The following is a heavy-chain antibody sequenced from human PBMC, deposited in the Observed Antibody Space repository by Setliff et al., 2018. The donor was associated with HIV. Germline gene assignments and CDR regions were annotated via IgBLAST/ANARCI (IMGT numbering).Heavy chain of an antibody. Sequence: PSETLSLTCTVSGGSITSGNYFWTWIRQPAGKGLEWIGHIYTDGSTIYNPSFRSRVTISVDSSKNQLSLKLSSVTAADTAVYYCARDARWLQFPYFDYWGQGTLVTVSS. CDR1: GGSITSGNYF. D-gene: IGHD5-12*01. CDR2: IYTDGST. V-gene: IGHV4-61*09. CDR3: ARDARWLQFPYFDY. J-gene: IGHJ4*01.